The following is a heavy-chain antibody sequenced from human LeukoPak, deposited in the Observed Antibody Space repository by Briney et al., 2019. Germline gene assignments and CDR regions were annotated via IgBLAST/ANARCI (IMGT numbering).Heavy chain of an antibody. CDR1: GGSISSGNYY. CDR3: ARQSGYSNGFDY. Sequence: SQTLSLTCTVSGGSISSGNYYWSWIRQHPGKGLEWIGYMYYRGSTYYNPSLKSRVTISVDTSNNQFSLKLTSVTAADTAVYYCARQSGYSNGFDYWGQGTLVTVSS. CDR2: MYYRGST. D-gene: IGHD5-18*01. V-gene: IGHV4-31*03. J-gene: IGHJ4*02.